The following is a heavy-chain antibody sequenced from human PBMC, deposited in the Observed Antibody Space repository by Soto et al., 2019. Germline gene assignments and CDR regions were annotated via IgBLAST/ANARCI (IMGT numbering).Heavy chain of an antibody. V-gene: IGHV3-15*01. J-gene: IGHJ6*01. Sequence: LSCAASGFTFSNAWMSWVRQAPGKGLEWVGRIKSKTDGGTTDYAAPVKGRFTISRDDSKNTLYLQMNSLKTEDTAVXXXXXXXTSRGMXVXXXGTTVTVSS. CDR3: XXXXTSRGMXV. CDR2: IKSKTDGGTT. CDR1: GFTFSNAW.